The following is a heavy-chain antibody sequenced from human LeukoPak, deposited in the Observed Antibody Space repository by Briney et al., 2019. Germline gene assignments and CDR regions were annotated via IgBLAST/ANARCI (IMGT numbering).Heavy chain of an antibody. CDR3: ARWVIYSSRTRYYHYYMDV. CDR1: GFTFDDYG. V-gene: IGHV3-20*04. Sequence: GGSLRLSCAASGFTFDDYGMSWVRQAPGKGLEWVSGINWNGGSTGYADSVKGRFTISRDNAKNSLYLQMNSLRAEDTALYYCARWVIYSSRTRYYHYYMDVWGKGTTVTVSS. D-gene: IGHD6-13*01. CDR2: INWNGGST. J-gene: IGHJ6*03.